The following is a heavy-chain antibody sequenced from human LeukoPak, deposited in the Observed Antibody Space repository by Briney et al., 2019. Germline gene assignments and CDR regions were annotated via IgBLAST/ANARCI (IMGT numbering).Heavy chain of an antibody. CDR2: IYYSGST. CDR3: ARVNIVAGWFDP. Sequence: SETLSLTCTVSGVSISSNYWSWIRHPPGKGLEWIGYIYYSGSTNYNPSLKSRVTISVDTSKNHFSLKLSSVTAADTAVYYCARVNIVAGWFDPWGQGTPVTVSS. D-gene: IGHD6-13*01. CDR1: GVSISSNY. V-gene: IGHV4-59*01. J-gene: IGHJ5*02.